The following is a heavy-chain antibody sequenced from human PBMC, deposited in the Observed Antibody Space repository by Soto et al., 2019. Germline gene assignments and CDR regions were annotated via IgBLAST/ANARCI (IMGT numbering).Heavy chain of an antibody. J-gene: IGHJ4*02. CDR3: ARGRGLRQPLRESDY. Sequence: SETLSLTCAVYGGSFSGYYWSWIRQPPGKGLEWIGEINHSGSTNYNPSLKSRVTISVDTSKNQFSLKLSSVTAADTAVYYCARGRGLRQPLRESDYWGQGTLVTVSS. CDR1: GGSFSGYY. D-gene: IGHD4-17*01. V-gene: IGHV4-34*01. CDR2: INHSGST.